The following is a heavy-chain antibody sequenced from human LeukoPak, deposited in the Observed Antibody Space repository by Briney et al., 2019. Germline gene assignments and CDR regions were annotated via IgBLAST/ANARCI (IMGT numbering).Heavy chain of an antibody. J-gene: IGHJ4*02. Sequence: SETLSLTCTVSGGSISSYYWSWIRQPPGKGLEWIGYIYYSGSTNYNPSLKGRVTISVDTSKNQFSLKLSSVTAADTAVYYCAGTMLYSSGWNDYWGQGTLVTVSS. D-gene: IGHD6-19*01. CDR3: AGTMLYSSGWNDY. CDR2: IYYSGST. V-gene: IGHV4-59*08. CDR1: GGSISSYY.